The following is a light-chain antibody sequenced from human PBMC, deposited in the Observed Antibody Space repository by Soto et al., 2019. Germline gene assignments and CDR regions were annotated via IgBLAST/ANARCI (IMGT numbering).Light chain of an antibody. CDR3: QSYDSSLSGDV. CDR2: GNT. J-gene: IGLJ1*01. Sequence: QSVLTQPPSVSGAPGQRVTISCTGSRSNIGAGFDVHWYQQVPGTAPKLLIYGNTNRPSGVPDRFSGSNSGTSASLAITGLQTDDEGDYYCQSYDSSLSGDVFGSGTKLTVL. V-gene: IGLV1-40*01. CDR1: RSNIGAGFD.